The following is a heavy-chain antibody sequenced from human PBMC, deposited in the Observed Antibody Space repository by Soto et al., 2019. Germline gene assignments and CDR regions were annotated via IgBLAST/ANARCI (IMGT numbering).Heavy chain of an antibody. CDR2: ISHDGSKQ. V-gene: IGHV3-30*18. CDR1: GFSFSDFG. J-gene: IGHJ6*01. D-gene: IGHD2-21*02. CDR3: AKETRSRAVTATRVNGMDV. Sequence: GGALRLSCAPSGFSFSDFGMQWVRQAPGKGLEWVAAISHDGSKQYYGDSVKGRFSISRDHSNNRLYLQMNNLKVEDSAIYYCAKETRSRAVTATRVNGMDVWGQGTRVTVSS.